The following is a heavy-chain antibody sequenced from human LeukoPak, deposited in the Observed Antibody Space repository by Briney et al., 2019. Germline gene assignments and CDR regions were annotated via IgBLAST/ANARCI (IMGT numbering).Heavy chain of an antibody. Sequence: PGGSLRLSCAASGFTFSSNGMHWVRQAPGKGLEWVAVISYDGSNKYYADSVKGRFTISRDNSKNTLYLQMNSLRAEDTAVYYCARDLLGYSYDAYYFDFWGQGTLVTVSS. CDR2: ISYDGSNK. J-gene: IGHJ4*02. D-gene: IGHD5-18*01. CDR3: ARDLLGYSYDAYYFDF. V-gene: IGHV3-30*03. CDR1: GFTFSSNG.